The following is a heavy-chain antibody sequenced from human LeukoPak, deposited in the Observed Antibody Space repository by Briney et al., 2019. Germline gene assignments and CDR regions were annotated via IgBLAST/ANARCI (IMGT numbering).Heavy chain of an antibody. CDR2: ISAEGDIQ. CDR1: GFRFSSYE. Sequence: PGGSLRLSCAATGFRFSSYEMHWVRQAPGKGLEWVAAISAEGDIQIYLDSVMGRFTISRDNSKSTLYLQMNSLRIEDTGFYYCTRDMIRGVPDYIDYWGQGTLVTVSS. V-gene: IGHV3-30-3*01. J-gene: IGHJ4*02. CDR3: TRDMIRGVPDYIDY. D-gene: IGHD3-10*01.